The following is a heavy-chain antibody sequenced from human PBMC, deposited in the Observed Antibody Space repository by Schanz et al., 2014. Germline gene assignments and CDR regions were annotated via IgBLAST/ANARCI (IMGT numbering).Heavy chain of an antibody. V-gene: IGHV3-23*04. CDR1: GFVFGDYY. CDR3: ARVKYCTITRCYRTETEGIYYMDV. J-gene: IGHJ6*03. D-gene: IGHD2-2*01. CDR2: ISGSGGST. Sequence: EVQLVESGGGVVRPGGSLRLSCAASGFVFGDYYMTWIRQAPGKGLEWVSAISGSGGSTYYADSVKGRFTISRDNSKNTLYLQMKSLRAEDTAVYYCARVKYCTITRCYRTETEGIYYMDVWGKGTTXTVSS.